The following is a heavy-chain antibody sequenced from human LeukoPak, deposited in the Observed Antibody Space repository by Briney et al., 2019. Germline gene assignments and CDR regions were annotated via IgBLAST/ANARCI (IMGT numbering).Heavy chain of an antibody. V-gene: IGHV3-20*04. Sequence: GSLRLSCAASGFTFDDYGMSWVRQAPGKGLEWVSGINWNGGSTGYADSVKGRFTISRDNAKNSLYLQMNSLRAEDTALYYCARVSAMVRGDRTGAFDIWGQGTMVTVSS. D-gene: IGHD3-10*01. CDR2: INWNGGST. J-gene: IGHJ3*02. CDR1: GFTFDDYG. CDR3: ARVSAMVRGDRTGAFDI.